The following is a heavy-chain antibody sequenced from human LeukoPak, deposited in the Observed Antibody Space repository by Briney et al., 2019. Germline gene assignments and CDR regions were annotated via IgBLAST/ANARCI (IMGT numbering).Heavy chain of an antibody. J-gene: IGHJ4*02. Sequence: ASVKVSCKASGYTFTSYAMNWVRQAPGQGLEWMGWINPNSGGTNYAQKFQGRVTMTRDTSISTAYMELSRLRSDDTAVYYCARVMGEGDGYNTAPHFDYWGQGTLVTVSS. CDR3: ARVMGEGDGYNTAPHFDY. CDR2: INPNSGGT. CDR1: GYTFTSYA. V-gene: IGHV1-2*02. D-gene: IGHD5-24*01.